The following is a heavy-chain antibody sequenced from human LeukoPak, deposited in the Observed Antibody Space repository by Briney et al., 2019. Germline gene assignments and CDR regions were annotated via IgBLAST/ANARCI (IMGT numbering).Heavy chain of an antibody. CDR3: ASMGIAVAVIRFAY. CDR1: GGSFSGYY. J-gene: IGHJ4*02. V-gene: IGHV4-34*01. Sequence: SETLSLTCAVYGGSFSGYYWSWIRQPPGKGLEWIGEINHSGSTNYNPSLKSRVTISVDTSKNQFSLKLSSVTAADTAVYYCASMGIAVAVIRFAYWGEGSLVSASS. D-gene: IGHD6-13*01. CDR2: INHSGST.